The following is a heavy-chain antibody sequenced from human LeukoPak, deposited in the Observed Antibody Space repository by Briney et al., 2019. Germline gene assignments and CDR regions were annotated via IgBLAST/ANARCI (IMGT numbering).Heavy chain of an antibody. V-gene: IGHV1-3*01. D-gene: IGHD5-24*01. CDR2: INAGTGQT. Sequence: AASVKVSCKASGYTFSSYAIHWVRQAPGQRLEWMGWINAGTGQTKYSQRFQRRVTITRDTSASTAYMELSSLRSEDTAVYSCARAGVVEMATIGFDYGGLGTLVTVSS. J-gene: IGHJ4*02. CDR1: GYTFSSYA. CDR3: ARAGVVEMATIGFDY.